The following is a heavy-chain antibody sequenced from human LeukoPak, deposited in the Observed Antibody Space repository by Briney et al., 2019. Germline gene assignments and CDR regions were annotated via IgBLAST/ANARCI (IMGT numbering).Heavy chain of an antibody. J-gene: IGHJ4*02. CDR1: GFTFSTFA. V-gene: IGHV3-23*01. Sequence: PGGSLRLSCAASGFTFSTFAMIWVRQPPGKGLEWVSSIFPSGGEIHYADSVRGRFTISRDNSKSTLSLQMNSLRAEDTAVYYCAKDFPYYYDTSGYYHDYWGQGTLVTVSS. CDR3: AKDFPYYYDTSGYYHDY. D-gene: IGHD3-22*01. CDR2: IFPSGGEI.